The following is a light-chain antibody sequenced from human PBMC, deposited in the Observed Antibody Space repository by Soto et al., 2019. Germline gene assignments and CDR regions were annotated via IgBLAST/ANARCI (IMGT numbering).Light chain of an antibody. CDR2: EVS. CDR1: SSDVGGYNY. Sequence: QSALTQPASVSGSPGQSITISCTGTSSDVGGYNYVSWYQQYPGKAPKLMIYEVSNRPAGVSNRFSGTKSGNTASLTISGLQAEDEADYYCSSYTSRSTWGVGGGTKLTGL. J-gene: IGLJ3*02. V-gene: IGLV2-14*01. CDR3: SSYTSRSTWG.